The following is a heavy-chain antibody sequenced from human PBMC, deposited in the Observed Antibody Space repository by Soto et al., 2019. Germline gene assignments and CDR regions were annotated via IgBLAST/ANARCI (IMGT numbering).Heavy chain of an antibody. Sequence: GGSLRLSCAASGFTFSDYYMSWIRQAPGKGLEWVSYISSSGSTIYYADSVKGRFTISRDNAKNSLYLQMNSLRAEDTAVYYCARDMYYYGSGSYYSRFDYWGQGTLVTVSS. CDR1: GFTFSDYY. CDR3: ARDMYYYGSGSYYSRFDY. V-gene: IGHV3-11*01. J-gene: IGHJ4*02. D-gene: IGHD3-10*01. CDR2: ISSSGSTI.